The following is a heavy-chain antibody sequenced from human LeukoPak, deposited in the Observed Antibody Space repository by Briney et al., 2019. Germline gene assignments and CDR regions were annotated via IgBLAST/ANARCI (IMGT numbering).Heavy chain of an antibody. Sequence: GGSLRLSCAASGFTFSSYWMHWVRQAPGKGLEWVSAISVSGNTYHADSVKGRLTISRDSSKNTLYLQMNRLRAEDAAVYYCAKAPVTTCSGAYCYPFDYWGQGTLVTVSS. D-gene: IGHD2-21*01. CDR3: AKAPVTTCSGAYCYPFDY. J-gene: IGHJ4*02. CDR1: GFTFSSYW. CDR2: ISVSGNT. V-gene: IGHV3-23*01.